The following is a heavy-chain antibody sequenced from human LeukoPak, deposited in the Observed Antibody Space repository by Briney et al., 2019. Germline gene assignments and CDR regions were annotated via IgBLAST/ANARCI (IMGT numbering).Heavy chain of an antibody. J-gene: IGHJ4*02. V-gene: IGHV4-59*08. CDR2: IYYSGST. CDR1: GGSLSSYY. Sequence: PSETLSLTCTVSGGSLSSYYWSWIRQPPGQGLEWIGYIYYSGSTNYNPSLKSRVTISVDPSKNQFSLKLSSVTAADTAVYYCARHHPYYDFWSGYLDYWGQGTLVTVSS. D-gene: IGHD3-3*01. CDR3: ARHHPYYDFWSGYLDY.